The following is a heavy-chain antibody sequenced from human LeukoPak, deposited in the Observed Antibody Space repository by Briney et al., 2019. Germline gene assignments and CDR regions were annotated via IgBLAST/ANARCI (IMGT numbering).Heavy chain of an antibody. Sequence: GGSLRLSCAASGFTFSGYVMSWVRQAPGKGLQWVSVTGSSGGGTYYADSVKGRFTISRDNAKNSLYLQMNSLRAEDTAVYYCARGDGEIDYWGQGTLVTVSS. CDR2: TGSSGGGT. V-gene: IGHV3-23*01. J-gene: IGHJ4*02. CDR1: GFTFSGYV. D-gene: IGHD7-27*01. CDR3: ARGDGEIDY.